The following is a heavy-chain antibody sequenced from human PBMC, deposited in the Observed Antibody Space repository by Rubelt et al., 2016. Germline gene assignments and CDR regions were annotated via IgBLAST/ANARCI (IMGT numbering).Heavy chain of an antibody. CDR2: ISWGGGDK. V-gene: IGHV3-43*01. D-gene: IGHD1-26*01. J-gene: IGHJ4*02. Sequence: EVQLVESGGVVVQPGGSLRLSCAASGFPFDDYTMYWVRQAPGKGLEWISLISWGGGDKDYADSVTGRFTVSRENSKRILCLQMTSLRTEATAWYYCAKNAIGGNSGGCDGWGQGTLVTVSS. CDR1: GFPFDDYT. CDR3: AKNAIGGNSGGCDG.